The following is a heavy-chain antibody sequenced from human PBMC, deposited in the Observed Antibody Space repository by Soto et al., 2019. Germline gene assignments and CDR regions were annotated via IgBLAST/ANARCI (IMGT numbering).Heavy chain of an antibody. CDR3: VSYRGAFYFDH. V-gene: IGHV4-59*01. D-gene: IGHD4-4*01. Sequence: SEPLSLACNVPGASMPSDYWGRIGLPPGKGLEWIGFVYYGGTSYSPAFESRGTMSVDTPKKQFSLELSSVTAADTAIYYCVSYRGAFYFDHWGQGTLVTVS. CDR1: GASMPSDY. J-gene: IGHJ4*02. CDR2: VYYGGT.